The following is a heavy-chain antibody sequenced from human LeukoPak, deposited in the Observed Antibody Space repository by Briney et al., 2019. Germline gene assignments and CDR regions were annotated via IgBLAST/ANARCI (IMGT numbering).Heavy chain of an antibody. D-gene: IGHD1-1*01. V-gene: IGHV3-74*03. CDR2: INERGTDS. J-gene: IGHJ4*02. Sequence: PGGSLRLSCTASGFTFSGHWIHWVRQAPGMGLVWVSRINERGTDSMYAESVKGRFTISRDNAKNTVYLQMNSLRAEDTAVYYCVRDETLWTLDWWGRGTLVSVSS. CDR1: GFTFSGHW. CDR3: VRDETLWTLDW.